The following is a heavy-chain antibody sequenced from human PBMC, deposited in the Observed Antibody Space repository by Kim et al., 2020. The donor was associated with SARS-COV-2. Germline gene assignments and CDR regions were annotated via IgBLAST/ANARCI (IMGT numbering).Heavy chain of an antibody. CDR1: GFTFDDYA. J-gene: IGHJ4*02. Sequence: GGSLRLSCAASGFTFDDYAMHWVRQAPGKGLEWVSGICWNSGSIGYADLVKGRFTFFIDNANNSLYLQMNSLRAEDTALYYCSKDSDIAAAGTLDYWGQGTLVTVSS. D-gene: IGHD6-13*01. CDR3: SKDSDIAAAGTLDY. V-gene: IGHV3-9*01. CDR2: ICWNSGSI.